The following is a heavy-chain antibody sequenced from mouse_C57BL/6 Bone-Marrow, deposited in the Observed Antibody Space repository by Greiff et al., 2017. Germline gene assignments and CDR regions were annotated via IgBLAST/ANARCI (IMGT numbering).Heavy chain of an antibody. CDR1: GFTFTDYY. J-gene: IGHJ4*01. Sequence: EVKLVESGGGLVQPGGSLSLSCAASGFTFTDYYMSWVRQPPGKALEWLGFIRNKANGYTTEYSASVKGRFTISRDNSQSILYLQMNALRAEDSATYYCARYARLRRGYAMDYWGQGTSVTVSS. V-gene: IGHV7-3*01. CDR3: ARYARLRRGYAMDY. D-gene: IGHD2-4*01. CDR2: IRNKANGYTT.